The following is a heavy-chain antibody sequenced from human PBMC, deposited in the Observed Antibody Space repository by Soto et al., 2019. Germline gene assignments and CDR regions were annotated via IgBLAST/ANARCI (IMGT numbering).Heavy chain of an antibody. V-gene: IGHV3-23*01. CDR1: GFTFSSYA. D-gene: IGHD7-27*01. CDR2: ISGSGGST. Sequence: PGGSLRLSCAASGFTFSSYAMSWVRQAPGKGLEWVSAISGSGGSTYYADSVKGRFTISRDNSKNTLYLQMNSLRAEDTAVYYCAKTLGPHRLYYYYGMDVWGQGTTVTVSS. CDR3: AKTLGPHRLYYYYGMDV. J-gene: IGHJ6*02.